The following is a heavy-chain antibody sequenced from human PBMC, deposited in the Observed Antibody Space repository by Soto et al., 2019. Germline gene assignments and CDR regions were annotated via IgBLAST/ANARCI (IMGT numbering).Heavy chain of an antibody. CDR1: GGTFSSYA. J-gene: IGHJ4*02. V-gene: IGHV1-69*01. CDR3: ARGAPRVSGWSY. CDR2: IIPIFGTA. Sequence: QVQLVQSGAEVKKPGSSVKVSCKASGGTFSSYAISWVRQAPGQGLEWMGGIIPIFGTANYAHKFQGRVTITADEATSTAYVELSSLISEDTAVYYGARGAPRVSGWSYWGQGTVVTVSS. D-gene: IGHD6-19*01.